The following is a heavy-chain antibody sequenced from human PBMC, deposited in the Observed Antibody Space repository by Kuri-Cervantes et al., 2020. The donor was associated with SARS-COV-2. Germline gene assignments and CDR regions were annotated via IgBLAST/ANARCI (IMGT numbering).Heavy chain of an antibody. CDR2: INSDGSST. J-gene: IGHJ4*02. CDR1: GFTFSSYD. D-gene: IGHD1-1*01. Sequence: GGSLRLSCAASGFTFSSYDMHWVRQAPGKGLVWVSRINSDGSSTSYADSVKGRFTLSGDNAKNMLFLQMNSLRAEDTAVYYCVRDGDHWNFDYWGQGTLVTVSS. V-gene: IGHV3-74*01. CDR3: VRDGDHWNFDY.